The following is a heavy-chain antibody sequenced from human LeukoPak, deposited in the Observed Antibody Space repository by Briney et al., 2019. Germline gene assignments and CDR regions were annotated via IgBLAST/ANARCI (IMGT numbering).Heavy chain of an antibody. V-gene: IGHV3-66*02. J-gene: IGHJ4*02. Sequence: GGSLRLSCVASGFTINNNYMNWVRQAPGRGLEWVSVIYSGGSTYYADSVKGRFTISRDNPKNTLYLQMNSLRAEDTAVYYCARSWDARLNFDYWGPGTLVTVSS. CDR3: ARSWDARLNFDY. D-gene: IGHD1-26*01. CDR2: IYSGGST. CDR1: GFTINNNY.